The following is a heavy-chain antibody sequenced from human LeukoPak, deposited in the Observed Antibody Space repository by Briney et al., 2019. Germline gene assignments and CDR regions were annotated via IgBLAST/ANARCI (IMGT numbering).Heavy chain of an antibody. CDR1: GYTFTSYG. D-gene: IGHD5-24*01. Sequence: GASVKVSCKASGYTFTSYGISWVRQAPGQGLEWMGWISAYNGNTNYAQKLQGRVTMTTDTSTSTAYMELRSLRSDDTAVYYCASAGGDGYNPRYDMRYFHYWGQGTLVTVSS. V-gene: IGHV1-18*01. J-gene: IGHJ4*02. CDR2: ISAYNGNT. CDR3: ASAGGDGYNPRYDMRYFHY.